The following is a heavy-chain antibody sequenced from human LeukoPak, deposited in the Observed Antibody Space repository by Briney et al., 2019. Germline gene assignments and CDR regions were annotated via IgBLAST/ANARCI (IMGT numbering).Heavy chain of an antibody. Sequence: PQTLSLTCAVSGHSITMGYPGVGIRQPPGKGLEGSASITHSGDTYYNPSLKSRVTISRDTSKNQFSLNLSSVTAADTAVYYCARFRGGVGWEYWGQGTLVTVYS. CDR2: ITHSGDT. CDR1: GHSITMGYP. D-gene: IGHD5-24*01. CDR3: ARFRGGVGWEY. J-gene: IGHJ4*02. V-gene: IGHV4-38-2*01.